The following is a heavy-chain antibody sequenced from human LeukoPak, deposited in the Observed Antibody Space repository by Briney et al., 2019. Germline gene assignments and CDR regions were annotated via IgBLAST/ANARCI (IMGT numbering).Heavy chain of an antibody. D-gene: IGHD2-2*01. CDR3: ARDCSSTSCYPYYYGMDV. CDR1: GYTFSNFG. J-gene: IGHJ6*02. CDR2: ISAYNGNT. Sequence: ASVKVSCKASGYTFSNFGISWVRQAPGQGLEWMGWISAYNGNTNYAQKLQGRVTMTTDTSTSTAYMELRSLRSDDTAVYYCARDCSSTSCYPYYYGMDVWGQGTTVTVSS. V-gene: IGHV1-18*01.